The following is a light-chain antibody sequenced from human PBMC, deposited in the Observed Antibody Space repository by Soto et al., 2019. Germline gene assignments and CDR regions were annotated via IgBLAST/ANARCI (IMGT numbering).Light chain of an antibody. CDR3: QQYNEWPQT. V-gene: IGKV3-15*01. CDR2: GAS. CDR1: QSVSTN. Sequence: EPVMTQSPATLSVSPGERATLSGGASQSVSTNLDGYQQKPGQVPRLLIYGASTRASDIPARVSGSGSGTEVTLSVSGLQSEDFAVYFGQQYNEWPQTFGGGTKVE. J-gene: IGKJ4*01.